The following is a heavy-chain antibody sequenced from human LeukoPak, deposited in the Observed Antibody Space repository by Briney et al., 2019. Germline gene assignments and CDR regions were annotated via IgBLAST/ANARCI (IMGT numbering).Heavy chain of an antibody. D-gene: IGHD6-19*01. Sequence: PGGSLRLSCAASGFTFSSYAMHWVRQAPGKGLEWVAVISYDGSNKYYADSVKGRFTISRDNSKNTLYLQMNSLRAEDTAVYYCARETSSRQWLAVVYWGQGTLVTVSS. CDR3: ARETSSRQWLAVVY. CDR1: GFTFSSYA. J-gene: IGHJ4*02. V-gene: IGHV3-30-3*01. CDR2: ISYDGSNK.